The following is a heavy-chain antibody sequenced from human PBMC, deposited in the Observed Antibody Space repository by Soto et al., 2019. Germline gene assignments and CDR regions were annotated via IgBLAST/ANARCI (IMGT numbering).Heavy chain of an antibody. J-gene: IGHJ4*02. D-gene: IGHD5-18*01. V-gene: IGHV4-39*01. Sequence: SETLSLTCTVSGGSISSSSYCWGWIRQPPGKGLEWIGSIYYSGTTYYNPSLKSRVTISVDTSKNQLSLKLRSGTAADTAVYYCARGYGRNFDYWGQGTLVTVSS. CDR2: IYYSGTT. CDR3: ARGYGRNFDY. CDR1: GGSISSSSYC.